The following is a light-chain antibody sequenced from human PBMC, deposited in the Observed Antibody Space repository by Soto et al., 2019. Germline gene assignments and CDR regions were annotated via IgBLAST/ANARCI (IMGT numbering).Light chain of an antibody. V-gene: IGLV2-14*01. CDR2: DVS. Sequence: QSALTQPASVSGSPGQSITISCTGTSSDVGGYNYVSWYQQHPGKAPKVMIYDVSNRPSGVSNRFSGSKSGNTASLTISGLQAEDEADFFCCSYGGSFPYVFGTGTKVTVL. CDR1: SSDVGGYNY. CDR3: CSYGGSFPYV. J-gene: IGLJ1*01.